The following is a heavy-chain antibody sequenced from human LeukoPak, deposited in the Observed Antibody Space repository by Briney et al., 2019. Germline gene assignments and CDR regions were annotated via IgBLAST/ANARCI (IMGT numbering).Heavy chain of an antibody. D-gene: IGHD3-3*01. CDR1: GYTFTSYG. CDR3: ARMYYDFWSGYSTTPVDY. V-gene: IGHV1-18*01. CDR2: ISAYNGNT. J-gene: IGHJ4*02. Sequence: ASVKVSCKASGYTFTSYGISWVRQAPGQGLEWMGWISAYNGNTNYAQKLQGRVTMTTDTSTSTAYMELRSLRSDDTAVYYCARMYYDFWSGYSTTPVDYWGQGTLVTVSS.